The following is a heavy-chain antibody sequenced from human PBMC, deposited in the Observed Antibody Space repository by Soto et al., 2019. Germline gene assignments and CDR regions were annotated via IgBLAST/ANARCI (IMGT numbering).Heavy chain of an antibody. J-gene: IGHJ4*02. D-gene: IGHD4-17*01. CDR2: IYYSGST. V-gene: IGHV4-30-4*01. Sequence: QVQLQESGPGLVKPSQTLSLTCTVSGGSISGSDYYWTWIRQPPGKGLEWIGYIYYSGSTYYNPSLKSRVTISVDTPQNQFSLSLSSVTAADTAVYYCARGLTTVSPFDCWGQGTLVTVSS. CDR1: GGSISGSDYY. CDR3: ARGLTTVSPFDC.